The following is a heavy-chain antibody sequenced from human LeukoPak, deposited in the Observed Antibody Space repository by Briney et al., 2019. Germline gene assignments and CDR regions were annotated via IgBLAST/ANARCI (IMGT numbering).Heavy chain of an antibody. D-gene: IGHD1-14*01. CDR1: GFTFSDYY. J-gene: IGHJ4*02. V-gene: IGHV3-11*01. Sequence: GGSLRLSCAAAGFTFSDYYMSWIRQAPGKGLEWASYISSSGSTIYYADAVKGRFTISRDNAKNSLYLQMNSLRAEDTAVYYCARDGQPGGTDYWGQGTLVTVSS. CDR3: ARDGQPGGTDY. CDR2: ISSSGSTI.